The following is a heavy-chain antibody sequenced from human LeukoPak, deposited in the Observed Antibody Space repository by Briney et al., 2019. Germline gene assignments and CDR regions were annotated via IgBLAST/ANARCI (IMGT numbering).Heavy chain of an antibody. CDR2: IKQDGSLQ. V-gene: IGHV3-7*01. CDR3: ATSYDSSGCD. J-gene: IGHJ4*02. Sequence: PGGSLRLSCAASGFTFSSFGMAWVRQAPGKGLEWVANIKQDGSLQYYGDSVKGRFTISRDNAKNSLYLQMNSLRAEDTALYYCATSYDSSGCDWGQGTLVTVSS. D-gene: IGHD3-22*01. CDR1: GFTFSSFG.